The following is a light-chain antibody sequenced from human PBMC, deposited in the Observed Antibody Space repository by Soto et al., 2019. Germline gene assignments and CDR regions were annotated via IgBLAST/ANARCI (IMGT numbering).Light chain of an antibody. CDR3: QQYGSSPYT. CDR1: QSVSSSY. Sequence: EIVLTQSPGTLSLSPGERATLSCRASQSVSSSYLAWYQQKPGQAPRLLIYGASSRATGIPDRFSGSGSGTDFTITISRREPEDVAVYYCQQYGSSPYTFGQGTKLVIK. V-gene: IGKV3-20*01. J-gene: IGKJ2*01. CDR2: GAS.